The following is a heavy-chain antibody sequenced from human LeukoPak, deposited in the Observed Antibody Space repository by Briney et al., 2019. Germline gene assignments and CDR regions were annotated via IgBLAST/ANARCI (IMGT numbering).Heavy chain of an antibody. CDR3: ARDYVWGSYREYYFDY. V-gene: IGHV1-18*01. CDR1: GCTFTSYG. J-gene: IGHJ4*02. CDR2: ISAYNGNT. Sequence: GASVKVSCKASGCTFTSYGISWVRQAPGQGLEWMGWISAYNGNTNYAQKLQGRVTMTTDTSTSTAYMELRSLRSDDTAVYYCARDYVWGSYREYYFDYWGQGTLVTVSS. D-gene: IGHD3-16*02.